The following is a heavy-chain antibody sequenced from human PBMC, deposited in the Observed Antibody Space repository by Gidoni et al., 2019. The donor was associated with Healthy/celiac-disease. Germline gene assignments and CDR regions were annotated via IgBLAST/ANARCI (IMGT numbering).Heavy chain of an antibody. CDR2: IYYSGST. J-gene: IGHJ5*02. CDR1: GGSISSYY. CDR3: ARLALLPAWFDP. V-gene: IGHV4-59*08. Sequence: QVQLQESGPGLVKPSETLSLTCTVSGGSISSYYWSWIRQPPGKGLEWIGYIYYSGSTNYNPSLKSRVTISVDTSKNQFSLKLSSVTAADTAVYYCARLALLPAWFDPWGQGTLVTVSS. D-gene: IGHD2-15*01.